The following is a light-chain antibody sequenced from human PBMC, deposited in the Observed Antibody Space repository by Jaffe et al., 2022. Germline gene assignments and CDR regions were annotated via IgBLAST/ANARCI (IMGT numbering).Light chain of an antibody. CDR2: EVN. CDR1: TSDVGGFNY. CDR3: ISYTTFKTLRV. J-gene: IGLJ3*02. Sequence: QSALTQPASVSGSPGQSITISCTGTTSDVGGFNYVSWYQQHPGKAPKLLIYEVNNRPSGISHRFSGSKSGNTASLSISGLQAEDEADYYCISYTTFKTLRVFGGGTKVTV. V-gene: IGLV2-14*01.